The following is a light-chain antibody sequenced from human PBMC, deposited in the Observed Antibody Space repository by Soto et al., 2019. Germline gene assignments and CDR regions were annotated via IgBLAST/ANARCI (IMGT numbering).Light chain of an antibody. J-gene: IGKJ4*01. Sequence: EIVLTQSPGTLSLSPGETATLSCRASQSVRSNYLAWYQQKPGQAPRFLIYDASSRATGIPDRFSGSGSGTDFTLTISRLEPEDFAVYYCQQYGSSPLTVGGGTKVEIK. CDR3: QQYGSSPLT. V-gene: IGKV3-20*01. CDR1: QSVRSNY. CDR2: DAS.